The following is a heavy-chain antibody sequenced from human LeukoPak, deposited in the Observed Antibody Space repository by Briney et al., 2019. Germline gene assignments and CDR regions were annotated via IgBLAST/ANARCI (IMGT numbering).Heavy chain of an antibody. Sequence: SETLSLTCTVSGGSISSSSYYWGWIRQPPGKGLEWIGSIYYSGSTYYNPSLKSRVTISVDTSKNQFSLKLSSVTAADTAVYYCARHGSLGVAFYYMDVWGKGTTVTVSS. CDR1: GGSISSSSYY. J-gene: IGHJ6*03. D-gene: IGHD3-3*01. V-gene: IGHV4-39*01. CDR3: ARHGSLGVAFYYMDV. CDR2: IYYSGST.